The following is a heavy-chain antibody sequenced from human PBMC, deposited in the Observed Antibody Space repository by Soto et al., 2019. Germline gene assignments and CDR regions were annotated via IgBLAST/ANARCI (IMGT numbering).Heavy chain of an antibody. CDR3: ARDLRCSGDSCLDY. CDR1: GFTFSSYS. Sequence: EVQLVESGGGLVKPGGSLRLSCAASGFTFSSYSMNWVRQAPGKGLEWVSSISSSSSYIYYADSVKGRFTISRDNAKNSLYLQMNSLRAEDTAVYYCARDLRCSGDSCLDYWGQGTLVTVSS. V-gene: IGHV3-21*01. D-gene: IGHD2-15*01. CDR2: ISSSSSYI. J-gene: IGHJ4*02.